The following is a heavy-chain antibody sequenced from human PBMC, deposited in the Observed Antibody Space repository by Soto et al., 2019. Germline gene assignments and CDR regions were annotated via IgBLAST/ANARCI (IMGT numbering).Heavy chain of an antibody. Sequence: SQTLSLTCAISGDSVSSNSAAWNWIRQSPSRGLEWLGRTYYRSKWYNDYAVSVKSRITINPDTSKNQFSLQLNSVTPEDTAVYYCARGGPLGYCSGGSCYGAWFDPWGQGTLVTVSS. V-gene: IGHV6-1*01. CDR2: TYYRSKWYN. D-gene: IGHD2-15*01. CDR1: GDSVSSNSAA. J-gene: IGHJ5*02. CDR3: ARGGPLGYCSGGSCYGAWFDP.